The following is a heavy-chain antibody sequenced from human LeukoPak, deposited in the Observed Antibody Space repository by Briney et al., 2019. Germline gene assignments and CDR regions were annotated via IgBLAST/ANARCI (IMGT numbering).Heavy chain of an antibody. V-gene: IGHV1-46*01. D-gene: IGHD1-26*01. CDR1: GYTFTSYY. CDR2: INPSGGST. J-gene: IGHJ1*01. Sequence: ASVKVSCKASGYTFTSYYMHWVRQAPGQGLEWMGIINPSGGSTSYAQKFQGRVTMTRDTSTSTVYMELSSLRSEDTPVYYCARDSIVAAEYFQHWGQGTLVTVSS. CDR3: ARDSIVAAEYFQH.